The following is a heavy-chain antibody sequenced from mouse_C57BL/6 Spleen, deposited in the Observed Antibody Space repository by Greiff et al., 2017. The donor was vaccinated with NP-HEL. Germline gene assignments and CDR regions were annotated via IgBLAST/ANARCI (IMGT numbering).Heavy chain of an antibody. CDR2: ISSGSSTI. Sequence: DVQLVESGGGLVKPGGSLKLSCAASGFTFSDYGMHWVRQAPEKGLEWVAYISSGSSTIYYADTVKGRFTISRDNAKNTLFLQMTSLRSEDTAMYYCARDDGYQGAYWGQGTLVTVSA. D-gene: IGHD2-3*01. J-gene: IGHJ3*01. CDR3: ARDDGYQGAY. CDR1: GFTFSDYG. V-gene: IGHV5-17*01.